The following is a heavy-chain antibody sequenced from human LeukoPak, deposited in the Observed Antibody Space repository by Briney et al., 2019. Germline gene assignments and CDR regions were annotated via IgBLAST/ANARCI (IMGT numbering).Heavy chain of an antibody. V-gene: IGHV3-21*01. CDR3: ASGKGSSWFFDY. Sequence: PGGSLRLSCAASGFTFSSYSMNWVRQAPGKGLEWVSSISSSSSYIYYADSVKGRFTISRDNAKNSLYLQMNSLRAEDTAVYYCASGKGSSWFFDYWGQGTLVTVSS. D-gene: IGHD6-13*01. CDR2: ISSSSSYI. J-gene: IGHJ4*02. CDR1: GFTFSSYS.